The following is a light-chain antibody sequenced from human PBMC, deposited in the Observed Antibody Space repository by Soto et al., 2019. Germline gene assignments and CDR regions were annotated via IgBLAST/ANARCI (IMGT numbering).Light chain of an antibody. Sequence: DIQMTQSPSSLSASVGDRVTITCRANQNIGTYLNWYQQKPGKAPKLLIYAASSLQSGVPSRFSGSGSGTDLTLTISSLQPEDFASYYCQQSYSTPPYTFGQGTKLEIK. V-gene: IGKV1-39*01. CDR1: QNIGTY. CDR2: AAS. J-gene: IGKJ2*01. CDR3: QQSYSTPPYT.